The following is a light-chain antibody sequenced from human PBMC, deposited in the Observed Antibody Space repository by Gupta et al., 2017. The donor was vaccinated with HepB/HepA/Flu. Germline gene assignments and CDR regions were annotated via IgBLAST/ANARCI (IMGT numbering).Light chain of an antibody. CDR2: EVS. J-gene: IGLJ1*01. Sequence: QSALTQPASVPGSPGQSITISCTGTSSDVGSYNLVSWYQPHPGNALILNIYEVSKRPSGVSNCVSNSKSATTVSMTSSELQAEDEYYYYSCSYAGSPYVFGAGTKVTVL. CDR3: CSYAGSPYV. CDR1: SSDVGSYNL. V-gene: IGLV2-23*02.